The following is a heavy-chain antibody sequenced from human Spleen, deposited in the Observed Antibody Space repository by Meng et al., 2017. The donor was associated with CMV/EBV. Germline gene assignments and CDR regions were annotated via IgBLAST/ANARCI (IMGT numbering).Heavy chain of an antibody. J-gene: IGHJ4*02. D-gene: IGHD1-26*01. Sequence: GESLKISCAASGFTFSSYAMHWVRQAPGKGLEWVAVISYDGSNKYYADSVKGRFTISRDNSKNTLYLQMNSLRAEDTAVYYCAKDLGQRELLTDYWGQGTLVTVSS. CDR3: AKDLGQRELLTDY. CDR2: ISYDGSNK. V-gene: IGHV3-30*04. CDR1: GFTFSSYA.